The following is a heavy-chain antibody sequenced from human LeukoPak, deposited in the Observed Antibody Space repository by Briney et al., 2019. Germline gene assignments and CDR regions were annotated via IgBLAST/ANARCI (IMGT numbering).Heavy chain of an antibody. CDR3: ARDQALRAYCGGDCYSGGYYYYYYGMDV. CDR1: GGSISSGGYY. Sequence: SQTLSLTCTVSGGSISSGGYYGSWIRQHPGKGLEWIGYIYYSGSTYYNPSLKSRVTISVDTSKNQFSLQLSSVTAADTAVYYCARDQALRAYCGGDCYSGGYYYYYYGMDVWGQGTTVTVSS. J-gene: IGHJ6*02. CDR2: IYYSGST. D-gene: IGHD2-21*02. V-gene: IGHV4-31*03.